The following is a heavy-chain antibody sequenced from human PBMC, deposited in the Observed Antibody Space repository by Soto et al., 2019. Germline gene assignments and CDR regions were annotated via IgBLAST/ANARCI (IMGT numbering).Heavy chain of an antibody. CDR2: IYNSGST. Sequence: QVQLQESGPGLVKPSQTLSLTCTVSGGSISSGGYYWSWIRQHPGKGLEWIGYIYNSGSTYYNPSLXXXLXXSGDTSKNQFSLKLSSVTAADTAVYSCASVTKSWNYGWFDPWGQGTLVTVSS. CDR3: ASVTKSWNYGWFDP. CDR1: GGSISSGGYY. D-gene: IGHD1-7*01. V-gene: IGHV4-31*03. J-gene: IGHJ5*02.